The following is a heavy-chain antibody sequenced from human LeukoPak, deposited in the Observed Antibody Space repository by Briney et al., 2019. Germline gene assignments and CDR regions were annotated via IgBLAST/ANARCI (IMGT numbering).Heavy chain of an antibody. Sequence: ASVKVSCKASGYTFTSYGISWVRQAPGQGLEWMGWISAYNGNTNYAEKLQGRVTMTTDTSTSTAYMELRSLRSDDTAVYYCARDGPRITIFGVVIINKAVRGNSGWFDPWGQGTLVTVSS. CDR3: ARDGPRITIFGVVIINKAVRGNSGWFDP. V-gene: IGHV1-18*01. CDR2: ISAYNGNT. D-gene: IGHD3-3*01. J-gene: IGHJ5*02. CDR1: GYTFTSYG.